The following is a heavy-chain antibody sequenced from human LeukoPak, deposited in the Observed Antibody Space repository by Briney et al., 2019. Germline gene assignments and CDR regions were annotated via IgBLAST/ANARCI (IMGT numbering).Heavy chain of an antibody. V-gene: IGHV3-9*01. CDR1: GFTFDDHA. D-gene: IGHD3-16*02. Sequence: GRSLRLSCAVSGFTFDDHAMHWVRQAPGKGLEWVSGISWNGDNIGYAAAVKGRFTISRDNPKNFLYLQMNSLRVEDTALYYCAKGFGLRLGELSFGNWFDPWGQGTLVTVSS. CDR3: AKGFGLRLGELSFGNWFDP. CDR2: ISWNGDNI. J-gene: IGHJ5*02.